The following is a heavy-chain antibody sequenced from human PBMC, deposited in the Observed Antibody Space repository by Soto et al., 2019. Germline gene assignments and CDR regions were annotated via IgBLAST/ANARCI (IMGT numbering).Heavy chain of an antibody. CDR2: ISGSGGST. V-gene: IGHV3-23*01. Sequence: GGSLRLSCAASGFTFSSYAMSWVRQAPGKGLEWVSAISGSGGSTYYADSVKGRFTISRDNSKNTLYLQMNSLRAEDTAVYYCAKGAVYSSSSGRNYYYYGMDVWGQGNTVTVSS. CDR1: GFTFSSYA. J-gene: IGHJ6*02. CDR3: AKGAVYSSSSGRNYYYYGMDV. D-gene: IGHD6-6*01.